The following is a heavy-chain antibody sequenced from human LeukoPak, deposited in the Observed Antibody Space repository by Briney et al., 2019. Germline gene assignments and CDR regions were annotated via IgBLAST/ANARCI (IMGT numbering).Heavy chain of an antibody. CDR2: IYSGGSA. CDR3: ARGAVAGTGSFDY. V-gene: IGHV3-53*01. CDR1: GFTVSSNY. D-gene: IGHD6-19*01. J-gene: IGHJ4*02. Sequence: PGGSLRLSCAASGFTVSSNYMSWVRQAPGKGLEWVSVIYSGGSAYYADSVKGRFTISRDNSKNTLYLQMNSLRAEDTAVYYCARGAVAGTGSFDYWGQGTLVTVSS.